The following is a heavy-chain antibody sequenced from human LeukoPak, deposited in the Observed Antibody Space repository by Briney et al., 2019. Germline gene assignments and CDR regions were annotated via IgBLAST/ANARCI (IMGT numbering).Heavy chain of an antibody. CDR3: ARAIAAPVFLDY. Sequence: SETLSLTCAVSGGSFSGYYWSWIRQPPGKGLEWIGEINHSGSTNYNPSLKSRVTISVDTSKNQFSLKLSSVTAADTAVYYCARAIAAPVFLDYWGQGTLVTVSS. J-gene: IGHJ4*02. CDR2: INHSGST. CDR1: GGSFSGYY. V-gene: IGHV4-34*01. D-gene: IGHD6-13*01.